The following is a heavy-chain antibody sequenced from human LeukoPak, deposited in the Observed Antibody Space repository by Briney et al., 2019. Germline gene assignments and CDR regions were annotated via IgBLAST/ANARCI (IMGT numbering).Heavy chain of an antibody. Sequence: HPGGSLRLSCAASGFTFSSYAMSWVRQAPGKGLKWVSTINDNGDGTYYADSVKGRFTISRDNFYNTVSLQMNSLRDEDTGVYYCAKGLRTGVGPYVGYHYYMDVWGKGATVTVSS. CDR3: AKGLRTGVGPYVGYHYYMDV. D-gene: IGHD1-26*01. V-gene: IGHV3-23*01. J-gene: IGHJ6*03. CDR2: INDNGDGT. CDR1: GFTFSSYA.